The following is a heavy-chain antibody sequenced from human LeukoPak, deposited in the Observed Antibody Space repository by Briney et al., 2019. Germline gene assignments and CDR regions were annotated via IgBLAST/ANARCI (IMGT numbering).Heavy chain of an antibody. V-gene: IGHV4-30-2*01. Sequence: SQTLSLTCTVSGGSISSGGYYWSWIRQPPGKGLEWIGYIYHSGSTYYNPSLKSRVTISVDRSKNQFSLKLSSVTAADTAVYYCARVYCSSTSCYAPDAFDIWGQGTMVTVSS. CDR2: IYHSGST. CDR3: ARVYCSSTSCYAPDAFDI. CDR1: GGSISSGGYY. D-gene: IGHD2-2*01. J-gene: IGHJ3*02.